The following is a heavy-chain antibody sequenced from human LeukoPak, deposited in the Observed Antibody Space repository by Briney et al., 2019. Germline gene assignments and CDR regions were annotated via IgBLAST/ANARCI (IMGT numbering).Heavy chain of an antibody. Sequence: GGSLRLSCTTSGFTFGDYSLSWVRQAPGKGLEWVANIKQDGSEKYYVDPVKGRFTISRDNAKNSLYLQMNSLRAEDTAVYYCARVETVVGIPFYFDYWGQGTLVTVSS. D-gene: IGHD1-26*01. CDR1: GFTFGDYS. CDR2: IKQDGSEK. CDR3: ARVETVVGIPFYFDY. V-gene: IGHV3-7*01. J-gene: IGHJ4*02.